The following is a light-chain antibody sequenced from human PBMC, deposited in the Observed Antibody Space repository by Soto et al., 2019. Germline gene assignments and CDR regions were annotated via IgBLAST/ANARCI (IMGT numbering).Light chain of an antibody. J-gene: IGKJ3*01. CDR1: QSISSY. Sequence: DIQMTQSPSSLSASVGDRVTITCRASQSISSYLNWYQQKPGKAPKLLIYAASSLQSGVPSRFSVSGSGTDFSLTINSLQPEDFATYCCRQTYSTPGFGPGTKVDIK. CDR2: AAS. CDR3: RQTYSTPG. V-gene: IGKV1-39*01.